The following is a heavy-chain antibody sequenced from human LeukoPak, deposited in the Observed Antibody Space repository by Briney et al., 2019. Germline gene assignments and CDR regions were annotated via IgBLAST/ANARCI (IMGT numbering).Heavy chain of an antibody. CDR2: ISYDGSNK. Sequence: GGSLRLSCAASGFTFSSYAMHWVRQAPGKGLEWVAVISYDGSNKYYADSVKGRFTISRDNSKNTLYLQMNSLRAEDTAVYYCAKDHLGASDFDYWGQGTLVTVSS. D-gene: IGHD3-16*01. CDR1: GFTFSSYA. J-gene: IGHJ4*02. V-gene: IGHV3-30*04. CDR3: AKDHLGASDFDY.